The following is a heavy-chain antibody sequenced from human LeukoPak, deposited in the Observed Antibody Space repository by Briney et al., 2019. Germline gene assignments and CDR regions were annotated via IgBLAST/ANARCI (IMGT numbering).Heavy chain of an antibody. V-gene: IGHV4-59*01. D-gene: IGHD1-26*01. CDR2: IYYIGRT. CDR3: ARDIVGANWFDP. CDR1: GGSISSYY. Sequence: KPSETLSLTCTVSGGSISSYYWSWIRQPPGKGLEWIGYIYYIGRTNYNPSLKSRVTIPVDTSKNQFSLKVRSVTAADTAVYYCARDIVGANWFDPWGQGTLVTVSS. J-gene: IGHJ5*02.